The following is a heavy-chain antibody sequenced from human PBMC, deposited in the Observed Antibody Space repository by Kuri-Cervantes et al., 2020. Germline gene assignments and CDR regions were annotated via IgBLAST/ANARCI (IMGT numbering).Heavy chain of an antibody. CDR3: ARGAYYYDSSGYGGAEYSQH. Sequence: GGSLRLSCAASAFTFDDYAMHWVRQAPGKGLEWVSSISSSSSYTYYADSVKGRFTISRDNAKNSLYLQMNSLRAEDTALYYCARGAYYYDSSGYGGAEYSQHWGQGTLVTVSS. CDR2: ISSSSSYT. V-gene: IGHV3-21*04. CDR1: AFTFDDYA. J-gene: IGHJ1*01. D-gene: IGHD3-22*01.